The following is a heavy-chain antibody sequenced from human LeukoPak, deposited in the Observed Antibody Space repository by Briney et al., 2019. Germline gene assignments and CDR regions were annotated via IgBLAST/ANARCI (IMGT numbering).Heavy chain of an antibody. J-gene: IGHJ4*02. Sequence: GGSLRLSCAASGFSIKSYSTTWVRQAPGKGLEWVATISSSGGYTYYADSVKGRFTISRDTAQNSLFLQLNSLRVEDTAVYNCARLRDTVTSASDFWGQGTLVTVSS. CDR1: GFSIKSYS. CDR3: ARLRDTVTSASDF. D-gene: IGHD4-17*01. V-gene: IGHV3-21*01. CDR2: ISSSGGYT.